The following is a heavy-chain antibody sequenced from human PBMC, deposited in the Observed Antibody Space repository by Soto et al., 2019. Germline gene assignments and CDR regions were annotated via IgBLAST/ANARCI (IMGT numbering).Heavy chain of an antibody. CDR1: GGTFSSYA. V-gene: IGHV1-69*01. CDR2: IIPIFGTA. CDR3: ARADTYSSGWYGDAFDI. J-gene: IGHJ3*02. D-gene: IGHD6-19*01. Sequence: QVQLVQSGAEVKKPGSSVKVSCKASGGTFSSYAISWVRQAPGQGLEWMGGIIPIFGTAHYAQKFQGRVTITADESTSTAYMELSSRRSEDTAVYYWARADTYSSGWYGDAFDIWGQGTMVTVSS.